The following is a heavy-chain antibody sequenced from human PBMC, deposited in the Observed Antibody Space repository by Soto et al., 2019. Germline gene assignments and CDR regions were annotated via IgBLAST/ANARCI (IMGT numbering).Heavy chain of an antibody. CDR2: IFARDEK. D-gene: IGHD3-10*01. V-gene: IGHV2-26*01. CDR1: GFSLTTARMG. Sequence: QVTLKESGPVLVKPTETLTLTCTVSGFSLTTARMGVSWIRQPPGKALEWLAHIFARDEKSYSTSLKNRLTISKDTSNSQVVLTMTNMDPADTATYYCARQNPGDYFDYWGQGTLVTVSS. J-gene: IGHJ4*02. CDR3: ARQNPGDYFDY.